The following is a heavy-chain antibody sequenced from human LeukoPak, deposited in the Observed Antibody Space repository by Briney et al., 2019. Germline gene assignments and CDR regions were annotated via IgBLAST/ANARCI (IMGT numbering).Heavy chain of an antibody. Sequence: GGSLRLSCAASGFTFSSYSMNWVRQAPGKGLEWVSSISSSSSYIYYADSVKGRFTISRDKSKNTLYLQMNSLRAEDTAVYYCARGGGRNTTMVWAFDYWGQGTLVTVSS. V-gene: IGHV3-21*04. CDR1: GFTFSSYS. CDR2: ISSSSSYI. J-gene: IGHJ4*02. CDR3: ARGGGRNTTMVWAFDY. D-gene: IGHD5-18*01.